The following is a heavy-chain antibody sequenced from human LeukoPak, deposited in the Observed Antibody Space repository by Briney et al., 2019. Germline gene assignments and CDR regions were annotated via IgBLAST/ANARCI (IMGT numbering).Heavy chain of an antibody. D-gene: IGHD3-10*01. CDR1: GYTFTSYG. J-gene: IGHJ4*02. CDR3: AREAGRVTMVRGVISPYYFDY. V-gene: IGHV1-18*04. Sequence: ASVKVSCKASGYTFTSYGISWVRQAPGQGLECMGWISAYNGNTNYAQKLQGRVTMTTDTSTSTAYMELRSLRSDDTAVYYCAREAGRVTMVRGVISPYYFDYWGQGTLVTVSS. CDR2: ISAYNGNT.